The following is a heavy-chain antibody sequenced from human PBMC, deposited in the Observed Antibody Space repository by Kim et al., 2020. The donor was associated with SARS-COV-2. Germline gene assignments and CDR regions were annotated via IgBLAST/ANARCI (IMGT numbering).Heavy chain of an antibody. J-gene: IGHJ5*02. V-gene: IGHV3-66*01. Sequence: GGSLRLSCAAYGLSLSYNYMTWVRQAPGKGLEWVSIIYSNGRTYYADSVKGRFTISRDNSKNMVFLQMDSLRADDTAIYYCARIKLEYCGGDCYPFDPWGQGTLVTVSS. CDR3: ARIKLEYCGGDCYPFDP. CDR2: IYSNGRT. CDR1: GLSLSYNY. D-gene: IGHD2-21*02.